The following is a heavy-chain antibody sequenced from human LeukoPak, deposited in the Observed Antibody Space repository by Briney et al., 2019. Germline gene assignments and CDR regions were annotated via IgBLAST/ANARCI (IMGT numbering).Heavy chain of an antibody. D-gene: IGHD3-10*01. Sequence: PSETVSLTCTVSGGSISSYYWSWIRQPPGKGLEWIGYIYYSGSTNYNPSLKSRVTISVDTSKNQFSLKLSSVTAADTAVYYCARAGGTMVRGIIYFDYWGQGTLDTVSS. V-gene: IGHV4-59*01. CDR1: GGSISSYY. J-gene: IGHJ4*02. CDR2: IYYSGST. CDR3: ARAGGTMVRGIIYFDY.